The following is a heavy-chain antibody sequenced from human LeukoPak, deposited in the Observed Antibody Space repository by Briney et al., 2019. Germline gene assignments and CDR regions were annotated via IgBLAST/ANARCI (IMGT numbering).Heavy chain of an antibody. J-gene: IGHJ5*02. V-gene: IGHV3-48*02. CDR3: VREGGVCSTTSCSRNWFDP. D-gene: IGHD2-2*01. CDR2: ISHTGNTI. Sequence: GGSLRLSCAASGFTFSSYAVSWVRQAPGEGLEWVSYISHTGNTIYYAASVRGRFTIARDNAKSSLFLQMNSLRDEDTAVYYCVREGGVCSTTSCSRNWFDPWGQGTLVTVSS. CDR1: GFTFSSYA.